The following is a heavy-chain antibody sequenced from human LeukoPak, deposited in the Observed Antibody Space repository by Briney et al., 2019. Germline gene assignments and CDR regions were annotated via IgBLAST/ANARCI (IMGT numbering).Heavy chain of an antibody. J-gene: IGHJ4*02. Sequence: GGSLRLSCAASGFTVSTNYVSWVRQAPGKGLEWVSVIYSGGSTYYADSVKGRFTISRDNSKNTLYLQMNSLRAEDTAVYYCARGPFDGSYYFGWGQGTLVIVSS. CDR1: GFTVSTNY. CDR2: IYSGGST. V-gene: IGHV3-53*01. D-gene: IGHD1-26*01. CDR3: ARGPFDGSYYFG.